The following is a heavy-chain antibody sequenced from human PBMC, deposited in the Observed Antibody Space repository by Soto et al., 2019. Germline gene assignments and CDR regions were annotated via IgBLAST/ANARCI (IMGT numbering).Heavy chain of an antibody. CDR1: GYTFTSSG. Sequence: QVQLVQSGAEVKKPGASVKVSCKASGYTFTSSGFSWVRQAPGQGLEWMAWISAYNGETHYAQKFQGRVTMTTDTSPSKSYRELRSLRSDDTAVYYGARDSGSYMYVSDWGQGTLVTVSS. CDR3: ARDSGSYMYVSD. CDR2: ISAYNGET. J-gene: IGHJ4*02. D-gene: IGHD1-26*01. V-gene: IGHV1-18*01.